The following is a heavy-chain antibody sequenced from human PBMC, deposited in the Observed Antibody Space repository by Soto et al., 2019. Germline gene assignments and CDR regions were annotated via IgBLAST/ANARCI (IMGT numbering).Heavy chain of an antibody. V-gene: IGHV3-23*01. CDR2: IGESGTPT. CDR3: ARYIPGVRYYGMDV. CDR1: GFTFSSYA. D-gene: IGHD2-2*01. J-gene: IGHJ6*02. Sequence: EVQLLESGGGLVQPGGSLRLSCAASGFTFSSYAMKWVRQAPGKGLEWVSQIGESGTPTYYADSVKGRFPISRDNSGNTLFLEMYSLSAEDMAVYYCARYIPGVRYYGMDVWGQGTTVTVSS.